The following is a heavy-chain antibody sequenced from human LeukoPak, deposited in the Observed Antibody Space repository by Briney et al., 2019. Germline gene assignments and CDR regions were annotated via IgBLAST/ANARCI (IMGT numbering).Heavy chain of an antibody. D-gene: IGHD6-19*01. Sequence: GGSLRLSCEVSGFIFSEYWMHWVRQGPGRGLEWVSRISKDANGIHYTSSVEGRFTISRDNARNKVFLHTNNLRVEDTAVYYCVREAPLAGDWYFDRWGRGSLVTVSS. CDR2: ISKDANGI. CDR1: GFIFSEYW. J-gene: IGHJ2*01. CDR3: VREAPLAGDWYFDR. V-gene: IGHV3-74*01.